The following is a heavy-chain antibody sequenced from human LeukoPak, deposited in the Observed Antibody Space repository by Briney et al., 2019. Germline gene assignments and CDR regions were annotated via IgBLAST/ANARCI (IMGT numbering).Heavy chain of an antibody. CDR3: ARTSVFPRPYYFDY. J-gene: IGHJ4*02. Sequence: GGSLRLSCAASGFSFSSYIMNWVRQAPGKGLEWVSYMSSSSSYTNYADSVKGRFTISRDNAKNSLYLQMNSLRAEDTAVYYCARTSVFPRPYYFDYWGQGTLVTVSS. D-gene: IGHD2-21*01. V-gene: IGHV3-21*05. CDR1: GFSFSSYI. CDR2: MSSSSSYT.